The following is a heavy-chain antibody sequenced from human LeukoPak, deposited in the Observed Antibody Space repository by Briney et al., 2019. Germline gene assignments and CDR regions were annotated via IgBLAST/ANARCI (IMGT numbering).Heavy chain of an antibody. CDR1: GFTFSGSA. CDR3: TRPKNLGYCSGGSCYYFDY. CDR2: IRSKADSYAT. V-gene: IGHV3-73*01. J-gene: IGHJ4*02. Sequence: GGSLRLSCAASGFTFSGSAMHWVRQASGKGLEWVGRIRSKADSYATAYAASVKGRFTISRDDSKNTAYLQMNSLKTEDTAVYYCTRPKNLGYCSGGSCYYFDYWGQGTLVTVSS. D-gene: IGHD2-15*01.